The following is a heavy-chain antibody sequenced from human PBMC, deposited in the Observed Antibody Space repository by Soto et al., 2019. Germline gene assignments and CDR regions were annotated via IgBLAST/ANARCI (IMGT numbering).Heavy chain of an antibody. V-gene: IGHV3-33*01. Sequence: QVQLVESGGGVVQPGRSLRLSCAASGFTFSSYGMHWVRQAPGKGLEWVAVIWYDGSNKYYADSVKGRFTISRDNSKNTLYLQMNSLGAEDTAVYYCARGSVLRYFDWLHYGMDVWGQGTTVTVSS. CDR3: ARGSVLRYFDWLHYGMDV. CDR2: IWYDGSNK. D-gene: IGHD3-9*01. CDR1: GFTFSSYG. J-gene: IGHJ6*02.